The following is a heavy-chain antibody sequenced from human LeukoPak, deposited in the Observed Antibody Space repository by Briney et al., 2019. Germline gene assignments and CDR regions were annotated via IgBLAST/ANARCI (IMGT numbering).Heavy chain of an antibody. Sequence: PGGSLRLSCAASGFTFSSYEMNWVRQAPGKGVQWVSDISSSGTTIYYADSVKGRFTISRDNAKNSLYLQMNSLRAEDTAVYYCARKYCSTTSCLFDNWGQGTLVTVSS. CDR2: ISSSGTTI. D-gene: IGHD2-2*01. J-gene: IGHJ4*02. CDR3: ARKYCSTTSCLFDN. V-gene: IGHV3-48*03. CDR1: GFTFSSYE.